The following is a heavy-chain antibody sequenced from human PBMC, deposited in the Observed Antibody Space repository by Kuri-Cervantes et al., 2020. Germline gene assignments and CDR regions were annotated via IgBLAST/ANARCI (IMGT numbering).Heavy chain of an antibody. J-gene: IGHJ5*02. CDR1: GYTFTSYV. CDR2: MNPNSGNT. V-gene: IGHV1-8*01. CDR3: ERAPNPNRRYNWFDP. D-gene: IGHD2/OR15-2a*01. Sequence: TVSCQASGYTFTSYVINWVRQATGQGLEWMGWMNPNSGNTGYAQKSQDRVTMTRNTSISTAYMDLSSLRSEDTAVYYCERAPNPNRRYNWFDPWGQGTLVTVSS.